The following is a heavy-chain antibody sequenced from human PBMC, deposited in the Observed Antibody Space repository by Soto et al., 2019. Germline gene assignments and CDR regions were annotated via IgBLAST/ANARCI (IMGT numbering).Heavy chain of an antibody. CDR3: ARGVNYYDSSGFYPRDY. Sequence: SETLSLTCAVSGYSITTGYYWGWVRRPPGKGLEWIGSVYHSGRTSYNPSLESRVTISVDTSKNQFSLRLSSVTAADTAVYYCARGVNYYDSSGFYPRDYWRQGILVTVSS. CDR1: GYSITTGYY. J-gene: IGHJ4*02. CDR2: VYHSGRT. V-gene: IGHV4-38-2*01. D-gene: IGHD3-22*01.